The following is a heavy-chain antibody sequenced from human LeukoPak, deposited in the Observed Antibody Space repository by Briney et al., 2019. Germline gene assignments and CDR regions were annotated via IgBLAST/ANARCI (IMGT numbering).Heavy chain of an antibody. CDR1: GITLSNYG. Sequence: GGSLRLSCAVSGITLSNYGMSWVRQAPGKGLEWVAGISGSGRSTYYADSVKGRFTISRDNSKNTLYLQMNSLRAEDTAVYYCAKDRWASGWFDPWGQGTLVTVSS. V-gene: IGHV3-23*01. CDR2: ISGSGRST. CDR3: AKDRWASGWFDP. J-gene: IGHJ5*02. D-gene: IGHD1-26*01.